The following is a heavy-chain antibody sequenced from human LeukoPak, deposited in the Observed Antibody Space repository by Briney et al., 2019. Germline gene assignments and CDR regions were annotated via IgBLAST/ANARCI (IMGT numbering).Heavy chain of an antibody. J-gene: IGHJ6*04. V-gene: IGHV3-33*01. CDR2: IWYDVSNK. Sequence: GRSLRLSCAASGFTFSSHGMHWVRQAPGKGLEWVAVIWYDVSNKYYADSVKGRFTISRDNSKNTLYLQMNRLRAEDTAVYFCARGYGSGSPLYYYFGMDVWGKGTTVTVSS. CDR1: GFTFSSHG. D-gene: IGHD3-10*01. CDR3: ARGYGSGSPLYYYFGMDV.